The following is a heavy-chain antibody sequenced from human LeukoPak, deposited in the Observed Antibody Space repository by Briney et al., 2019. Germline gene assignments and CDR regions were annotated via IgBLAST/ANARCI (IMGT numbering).Heavy chain of an antibody. D-gene: IGHD3-9*01. Sequence: GASVKVSCKASGYTFTSYGISWVRQAPGQGLEWMGWISAYNGNTNYAQKLQGRVTVTTDTSTSTAYMELRSLRSDDTAVYYCARDYDILTGSSAFDIWGQGTMVTVSS. CDR2: ISAYNGNT. CDR1: GYTFTSYG. V-gene: IGHV1-18*01. J-gene: IGHJ3*02. CDR3: ARDYDILTGSSAFDI.